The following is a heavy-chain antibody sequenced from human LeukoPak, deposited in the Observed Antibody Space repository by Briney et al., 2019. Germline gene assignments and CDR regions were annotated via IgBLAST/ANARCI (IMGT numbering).Heavy chain of an antibody. CDR3: VRGNSEAANYWFDP. CDR2: ITSSGTAT. CDR1: GFTFSNYG. V-gene: IGHV3-48*03. Sequence: GGSLRLSCAASGFTFSNYGMNWVRQAPGTGLEWISYITSSGTATHYTDSVTGRFTISRDNAKDSLYLQMNSLRAEDTAVYYCVRGNSEAANYWFDPWGQGTLVTVSS. D-gene: IGHD1-7*01. J-gene: IGHJ5*02.